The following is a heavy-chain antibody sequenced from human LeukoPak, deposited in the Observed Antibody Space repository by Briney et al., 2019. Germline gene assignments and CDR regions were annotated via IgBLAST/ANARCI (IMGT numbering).Heavy chain of an antibody. V-gene: IGHV4-59*08. CDR3: ARRGRAAGKYCGYDYWYFDY. D-gene: IGHD5-12*01. CDR1: GGSISSYY. J-gene: IGHJ4*02. Sequence: SETLSLTCTVSGGSISSYYWSWVRQPPGKGLGWIGYISYSGSTNYNPSLKSRVTISVDTSKNRFSLKLSSVTAADTAVYYCARRGRAAGKYCGYDYWYFDYWGQGTLVTVSS. CDR2: ISYSGST.